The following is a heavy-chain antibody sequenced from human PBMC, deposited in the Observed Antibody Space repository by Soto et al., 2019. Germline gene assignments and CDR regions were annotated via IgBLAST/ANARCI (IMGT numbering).Heavy chain of an antibody. V-gene: IGHV1-2*02. Sequence: ASVKVSCKASGYTFTGYYMHWVRQAPGQGLEWMGWINPNSGGTNYAQKFQGRVTMTRDTSISTAYMELSRLRSDDTAVYYCASWPQEPAHYDSQFEYWGQGTLVTVSS. CDR3: ASWPQEPAHYDSQFEY. J-gene: IGHJ4*02. D-gene: IGHD5-12*01. CDR1: GYTFTGYY. CDR2: INPNSGGT.